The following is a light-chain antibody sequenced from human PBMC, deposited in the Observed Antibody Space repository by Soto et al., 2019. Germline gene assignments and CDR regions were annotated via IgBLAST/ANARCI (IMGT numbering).Light chain of an antibody. CDR1: SSDVGGYDS. J-gene: IGLJ1*01. Sequence: QSGLTQPASVSGSPGQSITISCTGTSSDVGGYDSVSWYQQHPGKAPKLMIYEVSNRPSGVSYRFSGSKSDNTAALTISGLQAEDEADYYCSSYSISNTLVFGTGTKLTVL. V-gene: IGLV2-14*01. CDR2: EVS. CDR3: SSYSISNTLV.